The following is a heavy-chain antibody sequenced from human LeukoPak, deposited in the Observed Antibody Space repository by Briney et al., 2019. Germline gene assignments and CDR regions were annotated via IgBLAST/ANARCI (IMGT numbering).Heavy chain of an antibody. Sequence: GASVKVSCKASGYTFTSYGISWVRQAPGQGLEWMGWISAYSGNTNYAQKLQGRVTMTTDTSTSTAYMELRSLRSDDTAVYYCARGGSSGWRTPNDDYWGQGTLVTVSS. CDR3: ARGGSSGWRTPNDDY. D-gene: IGHD6-19*01. V-gene: IGHV1-18*01. CDR1: GYTFTSYG. J-gene: IGHJ4*02. CDR2: ISAYSGNT.